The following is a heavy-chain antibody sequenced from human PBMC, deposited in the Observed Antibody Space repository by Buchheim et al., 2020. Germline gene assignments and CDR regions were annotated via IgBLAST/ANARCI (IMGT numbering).Heavy chain of an antibody. Sequence: QVQLVESGGGVVQPGRSLRLSCVASGFTFSGHFMHWVRQAPGKGLEWVAATSTDGHKKYYKEGVKGRFTVSRDNSWNELYLQMNSLRTEDTAVYFCVRDLTNSWTVDYWGQGT. V-gene: IGHV3-30*03. D-gene: IGHD3-9*01. CDR2: TSTDGHKK. CDR3: VRDLTNSWTVDY. CDR1: GFTFSGHF. J-gene: IGHJ4*02.